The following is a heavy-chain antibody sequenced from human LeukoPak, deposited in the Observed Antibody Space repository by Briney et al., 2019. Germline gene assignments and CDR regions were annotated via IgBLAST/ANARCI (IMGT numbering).Heavy chain of an antibody. CDR1: GGSISSSSYY. CDR3: ARRTYYYDSSGYNGIYYFDY. D-gene: IGHD3-22*01. V-gene: IGHV4-39*01. CDR2: IYYSGGT. Sequence: PSETLSLTCTVSGGSISSSSYYWGWIRQPPGKGLEWIGSIYYSGGTYYNLSLKSRVTISVDTSKNQFSLKLSSVTAADTAVYYCARRTYYYDSSGYNGIYYFDYWGQGTLVTVSS. J-gene: IGHJ4*02.